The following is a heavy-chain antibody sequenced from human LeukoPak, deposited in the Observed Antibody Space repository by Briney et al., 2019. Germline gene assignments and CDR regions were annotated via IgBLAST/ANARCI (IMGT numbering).Heavy chain of an antibody. J-gene: IGHJ4*02. V-gene: IGHV3-15*01. CDR3: VTRVTSTGDY. D-gene: IGHD3-16*01. Sequence: GSLRLSCAASGFTFSTAWMNWVRQGPGKGLEWIGRIKTKTEGGATEYAASVKGRFTISRDDSKKTVYLQMNSLKAEDTALYYCVTRVTSTGDYWGQGTLVTVSS. CDR2: IKTKTEGGAT. CDR1: GFTFSTAW.